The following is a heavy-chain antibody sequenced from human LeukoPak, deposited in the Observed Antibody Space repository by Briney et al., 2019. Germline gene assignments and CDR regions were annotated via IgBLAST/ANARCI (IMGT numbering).Heavy chain of an antibody. V-gene: IGHV3-23*01. J-gene: IGHJ4*02. CDR3: AKGLGGSSGWYYFDS. CDR1: GFTFTSSA. CDR2: VSISGGST. Sequence: QPGGSLRLSCAASGFTFTSSAMSWVRQAPGKGLEWVSTVSISGGSTYSADSVKGRFTISRDNSNNALYLQMHSLRAEDTAVYYCAKGLGGSSGWYYFDSWGQGALVIVSS. D-gene: IGHD6-19*01.